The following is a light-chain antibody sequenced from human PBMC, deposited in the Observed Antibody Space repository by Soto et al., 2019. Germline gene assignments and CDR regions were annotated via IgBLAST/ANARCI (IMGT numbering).Light chain of an antibody. CDR1: QSISSY. Sequence: DIQMTQSPSSLSASVGDRVTITCRASQSISSYLNWYQQKPGKAPRLLIHAASSLQSGVPSKFSGSGSGTDFTLTISSLQPEDFATYYCQQSYSTPQTFGQGTKLEIK. J-gene: IGKJ2*01. CDR2: AAS. V-gene: IGKV1-39*01. CDR3: QQSYSTPQT.